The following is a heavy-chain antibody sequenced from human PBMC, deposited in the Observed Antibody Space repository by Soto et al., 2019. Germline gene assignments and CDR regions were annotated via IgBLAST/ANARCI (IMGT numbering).Heavy chain of an antibody. CDR2: ISFDGNTK. CDR3: VKSKDLTGSDFKFDH. CDR1: GFTFSNYG. J-gene: IGHJ4*02. D-gene: IGHD3-9*01. V-gene: IGHV3-30*18. Sequence: QVQLVESGGGVVQPGRSLRLSCAASGFTFSNYGMHWVRQAPGKGLEWVAVISFDGNTKYYGDSVNGRFIVSRDNSKNILYVQMNSLRPEDTAVYYCVKSKDLTGSDFKFDHWGQGTLVTVSS.